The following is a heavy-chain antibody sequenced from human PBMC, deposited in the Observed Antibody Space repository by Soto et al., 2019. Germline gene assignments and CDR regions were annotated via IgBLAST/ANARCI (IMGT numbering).Heavy chain of an antibody. CDR2: FDPEDGET. D-gene: IGHD6-19*01. V-gene: IGHV1-24*01. J-gene: IGHJ4*02. Sequence: QVQLVQSGAKVKKPGASVKVSCKVSGYTLTELSMHWVRQAPGKGLEWMGGFDPEDGETIYAQKFQGRVTMTEDTSTDTAYMELSSLRSEDTAVYYCATGESIAVAVGYYFDYWGQGTLVTVSS. CDR3: ATGESIAVAVGYYFDY. CDR1: GYTLTELS.